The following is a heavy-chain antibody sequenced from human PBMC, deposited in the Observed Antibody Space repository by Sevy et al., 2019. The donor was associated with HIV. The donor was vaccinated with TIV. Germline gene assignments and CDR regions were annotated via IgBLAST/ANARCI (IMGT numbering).Heavy chain of an antibody. D-gene: IGHD3-16*01. J-gene: IGHJ4*02. CDR2: ISSSSNTM. V-gene: IGHV3-48*01. CDR1: GFSFSTYT. CDR3: ARAVWGTYVYDDY. Sequence: GGSLRLSCAASGFSFSTYTMNWVRQAPGKGLQWISSISSSSNTMHYADAVKGRFTISRDNAKNSLYLEMNGLRAEDTAVYYCARAVWGTYVYDDYWGQGTLVTVSS.